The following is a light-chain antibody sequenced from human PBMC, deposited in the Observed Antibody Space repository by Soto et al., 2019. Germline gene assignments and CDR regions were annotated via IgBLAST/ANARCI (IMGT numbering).Light chain of an antibody. CDR2: GAS. CDR3: HQYNNWPRA. V-gene: IGKV3-15*01. CDR1: ESVGNN. J-gene: IGKJ2*01. Sequence: EIVMTQSPGALSVSPGERVTFSCRASESVGNNLAWYQQRPGQTPSLLIYGASIRAPGVPARFSGSGSGTEFTLTISSLQSEDFAVYNCHQYNNWPRAFGQGTKLDLK.